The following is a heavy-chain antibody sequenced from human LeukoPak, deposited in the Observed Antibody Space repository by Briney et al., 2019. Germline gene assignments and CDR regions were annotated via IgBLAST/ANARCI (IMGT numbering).Heavy chain of an antibody. J-gene: IGHJ4*02. D-gene: IGHD3-22*01. V-gene: IGHV1-8*01. CDR1: GYTFTSYD. Sequence: ASVKVSCKASGYTFTSYDINWVRQATGQGLEWMGWMNPNSGNTGYAQKFQGRVTMTRDTSTSTVYMELSSLRSEDTAVYYCARVDANQYYYDSSGPRPLDYWGQGTLVTVSS. CDR3: ARVDANQYYYDSSGPRPLDY. CDR2: MNPNSGNT.